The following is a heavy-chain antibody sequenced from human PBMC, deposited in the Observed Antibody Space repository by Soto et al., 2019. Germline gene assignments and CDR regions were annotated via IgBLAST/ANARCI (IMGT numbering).Heavy chain of an antibody. Sequence: ASVKVSCKASGYTFTSYGISWVRQAPGQGLEWMGWISAYNGNTNYAQKLQGRVTMTTDTSTSTAYMELRSLRSDDTAVYYCARNPITIFGVVMNWFAPWGQGTLVTVSS. CDR1: GYTFTSYG. D-gene: IGHD3-3*01. CDR3: ARNPITIFGVVMNWFAP. CDR2: ISAYNGNT. J-gene: IGHJ5*02. V-gene: IGHV1-18*01.